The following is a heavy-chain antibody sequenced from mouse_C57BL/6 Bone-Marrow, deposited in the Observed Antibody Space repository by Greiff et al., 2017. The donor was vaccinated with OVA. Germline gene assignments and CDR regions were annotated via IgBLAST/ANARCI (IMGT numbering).Heavy chain of an antibody. V-gene: IGHV1-72*01. Sequence: QLKQSGAELVKPGASVKLSCKASGYTFTSYWMHWVKQRPGRGLEWIGRIDPNSGGTKYNEKFKSKATLTVDKPSSTAYMQLSSLTSEDSAVYYCARGRWLLRPYYFDYWGQGTTLTVSS. J-gene: IGHJ2*01. CDR1: GYTFTSYW. CDR2: IDPNSGGT. CDR3: ARGRWLLRPYYFDY. D-gene: IGHD2-3*01.